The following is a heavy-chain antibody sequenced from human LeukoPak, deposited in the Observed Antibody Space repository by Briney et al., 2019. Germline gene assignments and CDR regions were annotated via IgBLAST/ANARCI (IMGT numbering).Heavy chain of an antibody. J-gene: IGHJ4*02. CDR3: ARDYPGIAVADY. CDR1: GFTFSSYI. V-gene: IGHV3-21*01. Sequence: GGSLRLSCAASGFTFSSYIMNWVRQAPGKGLEWVSSISSSSTYIYYADSLKGRFTISRDNAKNALYLQMNSLRAEDTAVYYCARDYPGIAVADYWGQGTLVTVSS. D-gene: IGHD6-19*01. CDR2: ISSSSTYI.